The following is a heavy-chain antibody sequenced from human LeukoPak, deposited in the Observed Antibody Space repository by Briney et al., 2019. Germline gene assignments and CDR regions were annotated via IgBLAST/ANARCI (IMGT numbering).Heavy chain of an antibody. CDR3: ARETYYYDSSGYYYPSGFDY. Sequence: GGSLRLSCAASGFTFSNYSMNWVRQAPGKGLEWVSYISSGSRTIYYADSVKGRFTISRDNAKNSLYLQMNSLRAEDTAVYYCARETYYYDSSGYYYPSGFDYWGQGTLVTVSS. CDR2: ISSGSRTI. CDR1: GFTFSNYS. D-gene: IGHD3-22*01. J-gene: IGHJ4*02. V-gene: IGHV3-48*01.